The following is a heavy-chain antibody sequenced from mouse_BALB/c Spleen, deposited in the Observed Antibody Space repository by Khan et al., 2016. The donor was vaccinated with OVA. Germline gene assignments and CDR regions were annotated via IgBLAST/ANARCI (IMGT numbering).Heavy chain of an antibody. CDR1: EYAFTNYL. Sequence: QVQLQQSGAELVRPGTSVKVSCKASEYAFTNYLIDWVKQRPGQGLEWIGVINPGSGGTNYNENFKGKATLTADKSSSTAYMQLSSLTSDDSAVYFCARGGYGSLAYWGQGTLVTVSA. CDR2: INPGSGGT. J-gene: IGHJ3*01. D-gene: IGHD1-1*02. V-gene: IGHV1-54*01. CDR3: ARGGYGSLAY.